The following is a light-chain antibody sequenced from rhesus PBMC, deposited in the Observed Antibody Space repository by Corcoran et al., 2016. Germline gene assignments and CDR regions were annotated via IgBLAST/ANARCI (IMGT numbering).Light chain of an antibody. V-gene: IGKV3-42*03. CDR3: LQYNSDPFT. CDR1: QSVTSS. CDR2: GAS. Sequence: ESVLTQSPATLSLSPGERATLSCRASQSVTSSLAWYQQKPGQPPRLLIYGASTRATGIPDRFSGSGSGTEFTLTISSLQPEDFATYYCLQYNSDPFTFGPGTKLDIK. J-gene: IGKJ3*01.